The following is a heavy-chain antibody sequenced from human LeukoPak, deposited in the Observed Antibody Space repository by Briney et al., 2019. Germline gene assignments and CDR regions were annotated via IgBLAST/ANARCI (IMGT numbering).Heavy chain of an antibody. CDR3: ARGYCSRTSCYYYYGMDV. V-gene: IGHV4-34*01. J-gene: IGHJ6*04. CDR2: INHSGST. Sequence: SETLSLTCAVYGGSFSGYYWSWIRQPPGKGLEWIGEINHSGSTNYNPSLKSRVTISVDTSKNQFSLKLSSVTAADTAVYYCARGYCSRTSCYYYYGMDVWGKGTTVTVSS. CDR1: GGSFSGYY. D-gene: IGHD2-2*01.